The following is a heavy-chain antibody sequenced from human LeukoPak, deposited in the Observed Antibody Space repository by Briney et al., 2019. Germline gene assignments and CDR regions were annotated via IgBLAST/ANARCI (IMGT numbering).Heavy chain of an antibody. CDR2: IKQDGSEK. CDR3: ARDMWGRSGWYRGIYFDY. Sequence: ETLSLTCAVYGGSFSGYYWSWVRQAPGKGLEWVANIKQDGSEKYYVDSVKGRFTISRDNAKNSLYLQMNSLRAEDTAVYYCARDMWGRSGWYRGIYFDYWGQGTLVTVSS. D-gene: IGHD6-19*01. V-gene: IGHV3-7*01. CDR1: GGSFSGYY. J-gene: IGHJ4*02.